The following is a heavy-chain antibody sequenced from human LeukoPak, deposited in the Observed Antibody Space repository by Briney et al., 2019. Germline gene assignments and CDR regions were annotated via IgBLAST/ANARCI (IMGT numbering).Heavy chain of an antibody. Sequence: GASVKVSCKASGYTFTSYGISWVRQAPGQGLEWMGWISAYNGNTNYAQKLQGRVTMTTDTSTSTAYMELRSLRSDVTAVYYCSTIVVVPAASGMDVWGQGTTVTVSS. CDR1: GYTFTSYG. J-gene: IGHJ6*02. CDR2: ISAYNGNT. CDR3: STIVVVPAASGMDV. V-gene: IGHV1-18*01. D-gene: IGHD2-2*01.